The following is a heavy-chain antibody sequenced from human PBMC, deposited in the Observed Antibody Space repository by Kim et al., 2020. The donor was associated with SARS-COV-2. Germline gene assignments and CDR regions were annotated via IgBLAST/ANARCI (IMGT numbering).Heavy chain of an antibody. Sequence: SETLSLTCAVYGGSFSGYYWSWIRQPPGKGLEWIGEINHSGSTNYNPSLKSRVTISVDTSKNQFSLKLSSVTAADTAVYYCARDSRRTLYCSSTSCYRQYYYYGMDVWGQGATVTVSS. CDR3: ARDSRRTLYCSSTSCYRQYYYYGMDV. J-gene: IGHJ6*02. CDR1: GGSFSGYY. D-gene: IGHD2-2*01. CDR2: INHSGST. V-gene: IGHV4-34*01.